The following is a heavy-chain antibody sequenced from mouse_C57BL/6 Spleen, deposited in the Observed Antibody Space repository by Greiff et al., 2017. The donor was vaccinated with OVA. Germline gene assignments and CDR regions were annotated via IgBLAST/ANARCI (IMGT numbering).Heavy chain of an antibody. J-gene: IGHJ4*01. CDR3: AKGSLAFYAMDY. V-gene: IGHV2-5*01. CDR1: GFSLTSYG. Sequence: VRLQQSGPGLVQPSQSLSITCTVSGFSLTSYGVHWVRQSPGKGLEWLGVIWRGGSTDYNAAFMSRLSITKDNSKSQVFFKMNSLQADDTAIYYCAKGSLAFYAMDYWGQGTSVTVSS. D-gene: IGHD6-1*01. CDR2: IWRGGST.